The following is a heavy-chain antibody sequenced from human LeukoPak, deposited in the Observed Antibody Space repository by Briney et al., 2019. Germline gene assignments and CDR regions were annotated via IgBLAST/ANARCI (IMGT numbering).Heavy chain of an antibody. CDR2: IYWDDNK. D-gene: IGHD2-2*01. CDR3: ALRTSYKTFDF. V-gene: IGHV2-5*02. Sequence: SGPTLAQPTQTLTLTCTFSGFSLSTSAVGVGWIRQPPVEALEWLALIYWDDNKHYSPSLKSRLTIIKDTSKNQVVLTLANMDPVDTATYYCALRTSYKTFDFWGQGALVTVSS. CDR1: GFSLSTSAVG. J-gene: IGHJ4*02.